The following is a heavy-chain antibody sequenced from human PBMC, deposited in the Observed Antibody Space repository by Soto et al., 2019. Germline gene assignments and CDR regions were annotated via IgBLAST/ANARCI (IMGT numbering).Heavy chain of an antibody. Sequence: QVQLQQWGAGLLKPSETLSLTCAVYGGSFSGYYWSWIRQPPGKGLEWIGEINHSGSTNYNPSLKRRATISVDTSKNQFSLKLSSVTAADTAVYYCARAHYYYYGMDVWGQGTTVTVSS. J-gene: IGHJ6*02. CDR1: GGSFSGYY. V-gene: IGHV4-34*01. CDR3: ARAHYYYYGMDV. CDR2: INHSGST.